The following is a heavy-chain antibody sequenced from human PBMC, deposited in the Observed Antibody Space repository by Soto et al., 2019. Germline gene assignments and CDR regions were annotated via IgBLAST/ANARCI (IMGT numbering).Heavy chain of an antibody. CDR2: IYYSGST. J-gene: IGHJ6*02. V-gene: IGHV4-61*01. CDR3: ARDRGIVVVPAAPMYYYGMDV. Sequence: SETLSLTCTVSGGSVSSGSYYWSWIRQPPGKGLEWIGYIYYSGSTNYNPSLKSRVTISVDTSKNQFSLKLSSVTAADTAVYYCARDRGIVVVPAAPMYYYGMDVWGQGTTVTVSS. CDR1: GGSVSSGSYY. D-gene: IGHD2-2*01.